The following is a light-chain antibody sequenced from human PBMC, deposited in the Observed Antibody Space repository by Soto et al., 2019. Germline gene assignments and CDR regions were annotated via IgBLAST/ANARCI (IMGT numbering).Light chain of an antibody. J-gene: IGKJ2*01. Sequence: EIVLTQSPGTLSLSPGERATLSCRASQSVSSSNLAWYQQKPGQAPRLLIYGTSSRATGIPDWFSGSGSGTDFTLTISRLEPEDFAMYYCQQYGGSPLYTFGEGTNLEIK. CDR1: QSVSSSN. CDR2: GTS. V-gene: IGKV3-20*01. CDR3: QQYGGSPLYT.